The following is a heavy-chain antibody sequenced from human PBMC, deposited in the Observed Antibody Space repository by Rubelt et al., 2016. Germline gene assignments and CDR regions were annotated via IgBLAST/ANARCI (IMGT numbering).Heavy chain of an antibody. Sequence: QVQLVQSGAEVKKPGASVKVSCKASGYTFTSYGISWVRQAPGQGLEWMGWISAYNGNTNYAQKLQGRVIMTTDTSTSIAYMELRSLRSDDTAVYYCARPLVVPAAPKHHDRYGMDVWGQGTTVTVSS. J-gene: IGHJ6*02. CDR2: ISAYNGNT. CDR3: ARPLVVPAAPKHHDRYGMDV. D-gene: IGHD2-2*01. V-gene: IGHV1-18*01. CDR1: GYTFTSYG.